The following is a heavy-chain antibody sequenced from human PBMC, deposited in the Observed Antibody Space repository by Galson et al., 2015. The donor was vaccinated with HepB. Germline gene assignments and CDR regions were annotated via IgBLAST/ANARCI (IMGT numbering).Heavy chain of an antibody. CDR3: AKDRRIQLWLRPQYFQH. Sequence: SLRLSCAASGFTFSSYGMHWVRQAPGKGLEWVAVISYDGSNKYYADSVKGRFTISRDNSKNTLYLQMNSLRAEDTAMYYCAKDRRIQLWLRPQYFQHWGQGTLVTVSS. CDR2: ISYDGSNK. V-gene: IGHV3-30*18. J-gene: IGHJ1*01. CDR1: GFTFSSYG. D-gene: IGHD5-18*01.